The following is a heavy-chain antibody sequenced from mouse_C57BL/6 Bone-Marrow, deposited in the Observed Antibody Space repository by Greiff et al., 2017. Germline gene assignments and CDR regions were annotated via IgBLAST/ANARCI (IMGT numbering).Heavy chain of an antibody. Sequence: VQLKQSGAELAKPGASVKLSCKASGYTFTSYWMHWVQQRPGQGLEWIGYINPSSGYTKYNQKFTGNATLNADKSSSTAYMQLSILTYEDAAVYYCARYYYSNFFAYWCQGTLVTVSA. D-gene: IGHD2-5*01. CDR1: GYTFTSYW. V-gene: IGHV1-7*01. CDR3: ARYYYSNFFAY. J-gene: IGHJ3*01. CDR2: INPSSGYT.